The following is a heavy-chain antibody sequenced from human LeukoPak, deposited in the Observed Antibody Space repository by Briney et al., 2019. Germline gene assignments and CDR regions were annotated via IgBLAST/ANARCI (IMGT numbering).Heavy chain of an antibody. CDR1: GGTFNSYA. CDR3: ARGDREYYYYYYMDV. CDR2: IIPIFATP. J-gene: IGHJ6*03. Sequence: SVKVSCKASGGTFNSYAISWVRQAPGQGLEWMGGIIPIFATPNYARKFQGRLTITADKSTTTAYMDLSSLTSEDTAVYYCARGDREYYYYYYMDVWGKGTTVTISS. V-gene: IGHV1-69*06.